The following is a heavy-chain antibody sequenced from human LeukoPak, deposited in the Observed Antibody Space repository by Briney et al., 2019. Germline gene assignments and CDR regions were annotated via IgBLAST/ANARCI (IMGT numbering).Heavy chain of an antibody. V-gene: IGHV3-7*01. CDR1: GFTFSSYW. Sequence: GGSLRLSCAASGFTFSSYWMSWVRQAPGKGLERVANIKQDGSEKYYVDSVKGRFTISRDNAKNSLYLQMNSLRAEDTAVYYCARVFPRCCFGYWGQGTLVTVS. CDR3: ARVFPRCCFGY. CDR2: IKQDGSEK. D-gene: IGHD2-8*01. J-gene: IGHJ4*02.